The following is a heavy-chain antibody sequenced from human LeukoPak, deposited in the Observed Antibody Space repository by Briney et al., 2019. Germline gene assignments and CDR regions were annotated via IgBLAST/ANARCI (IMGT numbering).Heavy chain of an antibody. J-gene: IGHJ4*02. D-gene: IGHD3-22*01. CDR2: ISGYNGHP. CDR1: GYTFTSYA. CDR3: ARESQIRYYYDRSGYYYGALDY. Sequence: ASVKVSCKASGYTFTSYAMNWVRQAPGQGLEWMGWISGYNGHPNYAEKLQGRVTMTTDTSTSTAYMELRSLRSDDTAVFYCARESQIRYYYDRSGYYYGALDYWGQGSLVTVSS. V-gene: IGHV1-18*01.